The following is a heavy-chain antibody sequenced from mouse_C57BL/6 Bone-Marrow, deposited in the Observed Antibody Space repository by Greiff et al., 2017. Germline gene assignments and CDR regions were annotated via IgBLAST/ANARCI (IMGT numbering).Heavy chain of an antibody. D-gene: IGHD2-5*01. CDR1: GYTFTSYG. J-gene: IGHJ2*01. Sequence: VKVVESGAELARPGASVKLSCKASGYTFTSYGISWVKQRTGQGLEWIGEIYPRSGNTYYNEKFKGKATLTADKSSSTAYMELRSLTSEDSAVYFCVPTIVTTRGYYFDYWGQGTTLTVSS. V-gene: IGHV1-81*01. CDR2: IYPRSGNT. CDR3: VPTIVTTRGYYFDY.